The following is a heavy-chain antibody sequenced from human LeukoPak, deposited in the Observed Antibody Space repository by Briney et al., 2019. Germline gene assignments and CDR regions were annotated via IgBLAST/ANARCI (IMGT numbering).Heavy chain of an antibody. CDR2: ISYDGSNK. Sequence: GGSLRLSCAASGFTFSSYGMHWVRQAPGKGLEWVAVISYDGSNKYYADSVKGRFTISRDNSKNTLYLQMNSLRAEDTAVYYCAKDSSDDDGDWGQGTLVTVSS. V-gene: IGHV3-30*18. J-gene: IGHJ4*02. D-gene: IGHD4-17*01. CDR3: AKDSSDDDGD. CDR1: GFTFSSYG.